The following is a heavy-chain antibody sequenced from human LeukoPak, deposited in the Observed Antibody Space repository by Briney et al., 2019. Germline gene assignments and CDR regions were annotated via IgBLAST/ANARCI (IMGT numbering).Heavy chain of an antibody. J-gene: IGHJ5*02. V-gene: IGHV4-30-2*01. CDR2: IYHSGST. Sequence: SQTLSLTCAVSGGSISSGGYSWSWIRQPPGKGLECIGYIYHSGSTYYNPSLKSRVTISVDRSKNQFSLKLSSVTAADTAVYYCARRIVVKNWFDPWGQGTLVTVSS. CDR1: GGSISSGGYS. CDR3: ARRIVVKNWFDP. D-gene: IGHD2-21*01.